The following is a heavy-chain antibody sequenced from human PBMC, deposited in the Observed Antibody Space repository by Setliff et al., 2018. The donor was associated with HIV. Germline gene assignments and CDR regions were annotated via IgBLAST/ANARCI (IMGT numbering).Heavy chain of an antibody. Sequence: GASVKVSCKASGYTFTTYAIHWVRQAPGQRLEWMGWINAGNGDTKYSQKFQGRFTITRDTSASTAYMELSSLRSEDTAVYYCARVPQTSSNWRIWDYWGQGTLVTVSS. V-gene: IGHV1-3*01. D-gene: IGHD6-13*01. J-gene: IGHJ4*02. CDR1: GYTFTTYA. CDR2: INAGNGDT. CDR3: ARVPQTSSNWRIWDY.